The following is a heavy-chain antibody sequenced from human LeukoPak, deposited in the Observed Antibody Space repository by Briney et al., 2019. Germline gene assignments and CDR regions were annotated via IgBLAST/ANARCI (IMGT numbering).Heavy chain of an antibody. V-gene: IGHV1-46*01. CDR1: GGTFSSYA. D-gene: IGHD3-3*01. CDR2: INPSGGST. CDR3: AREPYYDFWSGYHQGAVDY. Sequence: GASVKVSCNASGGTFSSYAISWVRQAPGQGLEWMGIINPSGGSTSYAQKFQGRVTMTRDTSTSTVYMELSSLRSEDTAVYYCAREPYYDFWSGYHQGAVDYWGQGTLVTVSS. J-gene: IGHJ4*02.